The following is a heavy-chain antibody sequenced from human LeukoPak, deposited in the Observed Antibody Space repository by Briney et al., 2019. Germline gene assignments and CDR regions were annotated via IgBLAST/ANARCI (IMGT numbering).Heavy chain of an antibody. CDR3: ARESYYYDSSGYYSGGALNWFDP. V-gene: IGHV3-30-3*01. Sequence: GGSLRLSCAASGFTFSSYAMHWVRQAAGKGLEWVAVISYDGSNKYYADSVKGRFTISRDNSKNTLYLQMNSLRAEDTAVYYCARESYYYDSSGYYSGGALNWFDPWGQGTLVTVSS. CDR1: GFTFSSYA. J-gene: IGHJ5*02. D-gene: IGHD3-22*01. CDR2: ISYDGSNK.